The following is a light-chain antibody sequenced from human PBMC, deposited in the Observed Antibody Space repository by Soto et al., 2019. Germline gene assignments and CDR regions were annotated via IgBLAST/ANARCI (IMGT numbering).Light chain of an antibody. V-gene: IGLV1-40*01. CDR3: QTYDSSLSAYVV. CDR1: SSNIGAGYD. CDR2: GNS. J-gene: IGLJ2*01. Sequence: QAVVTQPPSVSGAPGQRVTISCTGCSSNIGAGYDVHWYQQLPGTAPKLLIYGNSNRPSGVPDRFSGSKSGTSASLAITGLQADDEADYYCQTYDSSLSAYVVFGGGTKVTVL.